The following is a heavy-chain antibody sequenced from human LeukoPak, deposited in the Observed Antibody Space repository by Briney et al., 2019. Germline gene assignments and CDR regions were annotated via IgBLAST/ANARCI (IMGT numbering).Heavy chain of an antibody. CDR1: GYTFTSYS. CDR2: INTNTGNP. D-gene: IGHD3-22*01. J-gene: IGHJ4*02. Sequence: GASVKVTCKASGYTFTSYSMNWVRQAPGQGLEWMGLINTNTGNPTYAQGFTGRFVFSLDTSVSTAYLQISSLKAEDTAVYYCARDRLPYYYDSSGYYLYWGQGTLVSVSS. CDR3: ARDRLPYYYDSSGYYLY. V-gene: IGHV7-4-1*02.